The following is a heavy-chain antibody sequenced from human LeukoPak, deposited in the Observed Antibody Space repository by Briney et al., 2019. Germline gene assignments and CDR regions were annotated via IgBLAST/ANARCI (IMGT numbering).Heavy chain of an antibody. CDR2: IKQDGSEK. CDR1: GFTFSRYW. Sequence: GGSLRLSCAASGFTFSRYWMSWVRQAPGKGLEWVANIKQDGSEKYYVDSVKGRFTISRDNAKNSLCLQMNSLRAEDTAVYYCARESETYYYGSGSVDFDYWGQGTLVTVSS. CDR3: ARESETYYYGSGSVDFDY. V-gene: IGHV3-7*01. D-gene: IGHD3-10*01. J-gene: IGHJ4*02.